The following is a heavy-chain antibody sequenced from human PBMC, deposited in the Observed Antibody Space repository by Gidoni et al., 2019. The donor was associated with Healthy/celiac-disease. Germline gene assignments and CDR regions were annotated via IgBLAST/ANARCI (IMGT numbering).Heavy chain of an antibody. CDR1: GFTFSSYA. Sequence: QVQLVESGGGVVQPGRSLTLSCAASGFTFSSYAMHWVRQAPGKGLAGVAVISYDGSNKYYADSVKGGFTISRDNSKNTLYLQRNSLRAEDTAVYYCAREGGYSSSGPYYYYYYMDVWGKGTTVTVSS. D-gene: IGHD6-13*01. V-gene: IGHV3-30-3*01. J-gene: IGHJ6*03. CDR2: ISYDGSNK. CDR3: AREGGYSSSGPYYYYYYMDV.